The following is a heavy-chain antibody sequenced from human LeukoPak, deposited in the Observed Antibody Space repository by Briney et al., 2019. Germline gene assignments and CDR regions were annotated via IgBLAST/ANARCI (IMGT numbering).Heavy chain of an antibody. J-gene: IGHJ3*02. CDR1: GASIRSYS. Sequence: SSETLSLTCSVSGASIRSYSWSWLRQPAGKGLEWIGRIHTSASTEYNPSLKSRVTMSVDTSKNQFSLKLNSVTAADTAVYSCARDDNSEYSDDAFVIWGQGTLVTVSS. D-gene: IGHD1-26*01. CDR2: IHTSAST. V-gene: IGHV4-4*07. CDR3: ARDDNSEYSDDAFVI.